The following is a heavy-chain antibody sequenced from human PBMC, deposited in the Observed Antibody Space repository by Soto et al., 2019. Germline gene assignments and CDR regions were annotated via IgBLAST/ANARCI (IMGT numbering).Heavy chain of an antibody. CDR1: GVSISTANG. J-gene: IGHJ4*02. V-gene: IGHV4-4*02. Sequence: TLSVTCACSGVSISTANGWIWVRQPPGKGLEWIGEIYESGSTNYNPSLKSRVAISLDKSINTAYLQWSSLKASDTAMYYCARRPWLSGYYDYCGQGTLVTVSS. D-gene: IGHD3-22*01. CDR3: ARRPWLSGYYDY. CDR2: IYESGST.